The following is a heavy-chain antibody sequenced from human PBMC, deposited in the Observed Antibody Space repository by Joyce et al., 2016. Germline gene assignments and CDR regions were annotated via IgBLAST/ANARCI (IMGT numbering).Heavy chain of an antibody. CDR2: IWYDGTNE. Sequence: QVQLVDSGGGVVQPGRSLRLSCAASGFTFSNYVMHWVRQAPGKGLEGVAVIWYDGTNEYYADSVKGRFTISRDNSKNTLFLQMNSLRAEDTAVYYCARRDFDYWGQGTLVTVSS. CDR3: ARRDFDY. J-gene: IGHJ4*02. CDR1: GFTFSNYV. V-gene: IGHV3-33*01.